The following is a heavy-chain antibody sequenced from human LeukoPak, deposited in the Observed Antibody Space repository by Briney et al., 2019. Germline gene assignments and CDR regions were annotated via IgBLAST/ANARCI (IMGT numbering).Heavy chain of an antibody. Sequence: GGSLRLSCAASGFTFSSYGVHWVRQAPGKGLEWVANIKQDGSEKYYVDSVKGRFTISRDNAKNSLYLQMNSLRAEDTAVYYCARDHKWEPKGFDPWGQGTLVTVSS. J-gene: IGHJ5*02. V-gene: IGHV3-7*01. CDR3: ARDHKWEPKGFDP. CDR2: IKQDGSEK. D-gene: IGHD1-26*01. CDR1: GFTFSSYG.